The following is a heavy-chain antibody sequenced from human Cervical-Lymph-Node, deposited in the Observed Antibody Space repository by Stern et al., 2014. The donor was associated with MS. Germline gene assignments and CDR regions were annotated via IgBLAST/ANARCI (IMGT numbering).Heavy chain of an antibody. CDR2: ISYDGNNK. Sequence: VQLVESGGGVVQPGRSLRLSCAASGFTFTNYAMHWVRQAPGKGLEWVAVISYDGNNKYYADSVKGRLIISRDNSKNTLDLQVNDLRAEDTAVYYCARDHDIVLVPAAMGWLDHWGQGTLVTVSS. CDR3: ARDHDIVLVPAAMGWLDH. D-gene: IGHD2-2*01. CDR1: GFTFTNYA. V-gene: IGHV3-30-3*01. J-gene: IGHJ5*02.